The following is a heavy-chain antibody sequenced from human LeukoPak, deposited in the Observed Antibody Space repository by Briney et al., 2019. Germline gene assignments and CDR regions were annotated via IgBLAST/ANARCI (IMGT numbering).Heavy chain of an antibody. CDR1: GDSVSRNSAA. CDR2: TYYKSKWYN. Sequence: SQTLSLTCASSGDSVSRNSAAWNWIRQSPSRGLEWLGRTYYKSKWYNNFAVSVKSRITINPDTSKNQFSLQLKSVTPEDTAVYYCASASEEEDTAMEYWGQGILVTVSS. D-gene: IGHD5-18*01. J-gene: IGHJ4*02. CDR3: ASASEEEDTAMEY. V-gene: IGHV6-1*01.